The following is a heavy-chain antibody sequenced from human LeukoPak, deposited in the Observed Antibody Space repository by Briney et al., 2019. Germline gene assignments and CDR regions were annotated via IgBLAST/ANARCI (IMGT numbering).Heavy chain of an antibody. CDR1: GGSISSGGYY. CDR3: AREGYGDSHYYYYGMDV. J-gene: IGHJ6*02. V-gene: IGHV4-31*03. D-gene: IGHD4-17*01. Sequence: SETLSLTCTVSGGSISSGGYYWSWIRQHPGKGLEWIGYIYYSGSTYYNPSLKSRVTISVDTSKNQFSPKLSSVTAADTAVYYCAREGYGDSHYYYYGMDVWGQGTTVTVSS. CDR2: IYYSGST.